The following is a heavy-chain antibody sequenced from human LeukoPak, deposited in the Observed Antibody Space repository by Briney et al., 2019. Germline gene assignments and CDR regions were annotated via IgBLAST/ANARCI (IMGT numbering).Heavy chain of an antibody. CDR2: ISSSSSYI. D-gene: IGHD4-17*01. V-gene: IGHV3-21*01. J-gene: IGHJ4*02. CDR3: ARNRNDYGDYVYDY. CDR1: GFTFRIYS. Sequence: PGGSLRLSCEASGFTFRIYSMNWVRQAPGKGLDWVSSISSSSSYIYYADSVKGRFIISRDNAKNSLYLQMNSLRAEDTAVYYCARNRNDYGDYVYDYWGQGTLVTVSS.